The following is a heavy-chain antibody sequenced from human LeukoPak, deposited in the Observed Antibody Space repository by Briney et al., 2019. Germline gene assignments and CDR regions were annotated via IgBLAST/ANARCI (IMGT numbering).Heavy chain of an antibody. CDR3: VKDRSTSGVSEFDC. Sequence: GGSLRLSCAASGFTSDDYTMHWVRQVPGKGLEWVSFISWDGSSTYYVDSVKGRFIISRDNRKNSLYLQMNSLRTEDTALYYCVKDRSTSGVSEFDCWGRGTLVTVSS. D-gene: IGHD1-1*01. V-gene: IGHV3-43*01. CDR2: ISWDGSST. J-gene: IGHJ4*02. CDR1: GFTSDDYT.